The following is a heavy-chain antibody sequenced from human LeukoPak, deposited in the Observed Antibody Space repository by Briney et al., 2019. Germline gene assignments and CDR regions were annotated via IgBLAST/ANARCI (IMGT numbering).Heavy chain of an antibody. CDR1: GFTVSSNY. J-gene: IGHJ4*02. CDR2: IYSGGST. Sequence: GGSLRLSCAASGFTVSSNYMSWVRQAPGKGLEWVSVIYSGGSTYYADSVKGRFTISRDNSKSTLYLQMNSLRAEDTAVYYCARGGAGLQYDHWGQGTLVTVSS. V-gene: IGHV3-66*02. D-gene: IGHD5-24*01. CDR3: ARGGAGLQYDH.